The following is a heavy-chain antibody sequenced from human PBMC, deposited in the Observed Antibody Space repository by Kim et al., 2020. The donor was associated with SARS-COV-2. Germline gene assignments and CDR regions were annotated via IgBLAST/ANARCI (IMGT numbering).Heavy chain of an antibody. Sequence: SETLSLTCTVSGGSISSSSWRWIRQPPGKGLEWIGCITSNVSGNSNPYLSSLVAMSVVSSKNQIYLTLRPVTAADTAVTSCYCDTHYPDRSGSYGAFD. J-gene: IGHJ3*01. CDR2: ITSNVSG. V-gene: IGHV4-4*07. CDR1: GGSISSSS. D-gene: IGHD3-22*01. CDR3: YCDTHYPDRSGSYGAFD.